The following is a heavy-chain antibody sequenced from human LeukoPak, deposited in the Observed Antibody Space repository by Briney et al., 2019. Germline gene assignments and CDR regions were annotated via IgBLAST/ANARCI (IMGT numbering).Heavy chain of an antibody. V-gene: IGHV3-30*18. D-gene: IGHD6-13*01. CDR1: GFTFSSYG. J-gene: IGHJ6*02. CDR3: AKDSDRSSWSRYYYYYYGMDV. Sequence: PGGSLRLSCAASGFTFSSYGMHWVRQAPGKGLEWVAVISYDGSNKYYADSVKGRFTISRDNSKNTLYLQMNSLRAEDTAVYYCAKDSDRSSWSRYYYYYYGMDVWGQGTTVTVSS. CDR2: ISYDGSNK.